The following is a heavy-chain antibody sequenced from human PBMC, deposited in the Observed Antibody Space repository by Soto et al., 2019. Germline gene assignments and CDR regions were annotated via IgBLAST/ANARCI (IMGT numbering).Heavy chain of an antibody. CDR1: GFTFDDYA. CDR2: ISWNSGSI. Sequence: EVQLVESGGGLVQPGRSLRLSCAASGFTFDDYAMHWVRQAPGKGPEWVSGISWNSGSIGYADSVKGRFTISRDNAKNSLYLQMNSLRAEDTALYYCAKDTHSSGWYVDYWGQGTLVTVSS. D-gene: IGHD6-19*01. CDR3: AKDTHSSGWYVDY. V-gene: IGHV3-9*01. J-gene: IGHJ4*02.